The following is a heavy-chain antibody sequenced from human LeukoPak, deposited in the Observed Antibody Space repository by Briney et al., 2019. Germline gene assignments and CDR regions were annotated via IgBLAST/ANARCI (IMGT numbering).Heavy chain of an antibody. CDR2: MNPNSGNT. Sequence: GASVKVSCKASGYTFTSYDINWVRQATGQGLEWMGWMNPNSGNTGYAQKFQGRVTITRNTSISTAYMELSSLRSEDTAVYYCARDLGKYSSSDYWGQGTLVTVSS. CDR1: GYTFTSYD. CDR3: ARDLGKYSSSDY. V-gene: IGHV1-8*03. D-gene: IGHD6-6*01. J-gene: IGHJ4*02.